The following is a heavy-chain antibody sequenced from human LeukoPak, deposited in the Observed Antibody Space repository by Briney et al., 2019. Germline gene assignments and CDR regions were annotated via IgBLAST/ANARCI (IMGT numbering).Heavy chain of an antibody. J-gene: IGHJ4*02. CDR2: ISAYNGNT. V-gene: IGHV1-18*01. D-gene: IGHD3-9*01. Sequence: GASVKVSCKASGYTFTSYGISWVRQAPGQGLECMGWISAYNGNTNYAQKLQGRVTMTTDTSTSTAYMELRSLRSDDTAVYYCARDKDDILTGYYSSADYWGQGTLVTVSS. CDR1: GYTFTSYG. CDR3: ARDKDDILTGYYSSADY.